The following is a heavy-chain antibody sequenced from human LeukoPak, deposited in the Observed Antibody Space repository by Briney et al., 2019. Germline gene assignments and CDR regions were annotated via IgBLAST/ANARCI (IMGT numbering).Heavy chain of an antibody. CDR1: GFTFGSYG. D-gene: IGHD2-8*01. CDR2: ISYDGSNK. Sequence: PGGSLRLSCAASGFTFGSYGMHWVRQAPGKGLEWVAVISYDGSNKYYADSVKGRFTISRDNSKNTLYLQMNSLRAEDTAVYYCAKSVMVYAPPIDYWGQGTLVTVSS. V-gene: IGHV3-30*18. CDR3: AKSVMVYAPPIDY. J-gene: IGHJ4*02.